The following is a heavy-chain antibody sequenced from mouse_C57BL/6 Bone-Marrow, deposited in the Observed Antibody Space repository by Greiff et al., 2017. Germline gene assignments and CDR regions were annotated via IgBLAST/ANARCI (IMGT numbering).Heavy chain of an antibody. CDR3: ERGIYYDLGFAY. J-gene: IGHJ3*01. V-gene: IGHV1-9*01. D-gene: IGHD2-4*01. Sequence: VQLQQSGAELMKPGASVKLSCKATGYTFTGYWIEWVKQRPGHGLEWIGEILPGSGSTNYNEKFKGKATFTADPSSNTAYMQLSSLTTEDSAIYYCERGIYYDLGFAYWGQGTLVTVSA. CDR2: ILPGSGST. CDR1: GYTFTGYW.